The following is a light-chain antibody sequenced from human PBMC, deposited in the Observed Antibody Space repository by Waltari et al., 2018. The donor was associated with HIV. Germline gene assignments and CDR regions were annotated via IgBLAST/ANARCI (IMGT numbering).Light chain of an antibody. J-gene: IGLJ3*02. V-gene: IGLV3-25*03. Sequence: SYELTQPPSVSASPGQTARITCSGDALPKQYAFWYHQKPGQAPVLVIYKDTERPSGIPERFSGSSSGTTVTLTISGVQAEDEADYYCQSADSSGTWVFGGGTKLTVL. CDR3: QSADSSGTWV. CDR2: KDT. CDR1: ALPKQY.